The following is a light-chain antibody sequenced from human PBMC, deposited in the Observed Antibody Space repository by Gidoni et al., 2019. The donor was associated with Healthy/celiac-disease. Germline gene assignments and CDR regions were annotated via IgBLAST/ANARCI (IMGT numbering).Light chain of an antibody. CDR2: EVS. V-gene: IGLV2-14*01. J-gene: IGLJ2*01. CDR3: SSYTSSSTLVV. Sequence: QSALTQPASVSASPGQSTTISCTGTSSDVGCYNYVSWYQQHPGKAPKLMIYEVSNRPSGVSNRFSGSKSGNTASLTISELQAEDEADYYCSSYTSSSTLVVFGGGTKLTVL. CDR1: SSDVGCYNY.